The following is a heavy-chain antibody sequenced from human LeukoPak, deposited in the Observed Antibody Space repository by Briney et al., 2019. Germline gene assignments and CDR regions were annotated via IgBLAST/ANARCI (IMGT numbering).Heavy chain of an antibody. CDR3: ARDEWVDAFDI. CDR2: LSSSSSYI. D-gene: IGHD1-26*01. V-gene: IGHV3-21*01. J-gene: IGHJ3*02. Sequence: PGGSLRLSCAASGFPLSSYSMNWVREAPGKGLEWVSSLSSSSSYIHSADSPRGRFTISRDNAKNTLFLQMNSLRAEDTAVYYCARDEWVDAFDIWGQGTMVTVFS. CDR1: GFPLSSYS.